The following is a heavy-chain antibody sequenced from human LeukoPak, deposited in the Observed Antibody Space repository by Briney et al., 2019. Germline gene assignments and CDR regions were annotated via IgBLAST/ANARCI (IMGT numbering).Heavy chain of an antibody. V-gene: IGHV3-21*04. D-gene: IGHD3-10*01. CDR3: AKDRARDTAPGTNWFDP. CDR1: GFTFSSYS. CDR2: ISSSSSYI. Sequence: PGGSLRLSCAASGFTFSSYSMNWVRQAPGKGLEWVSSISSSSSYIYYADSVKGRFTISRDNAKNSLYLQMNSLRAEDTAVYYCAKDRARDTAPGTNWFDPWGQGTLVTVSS. J-gene: IGHJ5*02.